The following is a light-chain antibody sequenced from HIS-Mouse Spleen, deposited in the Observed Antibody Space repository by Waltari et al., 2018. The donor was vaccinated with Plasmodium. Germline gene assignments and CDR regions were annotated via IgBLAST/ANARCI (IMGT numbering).Light chain of an antibody. V-gene: IGLV3-21*03. CDR1: NIGSKS. CDR3: QVWDSSSDHHV. CDR2: DDS. J-gene: IGLJ1*01. Sequence: SYVLTQPPSVSVAPGKTARITCGGNNIGSKSVQWYQQKPGQAPVLVVYDDSDRPSGSPERFSGSNSGNTATLTISRVEAGDEADYYCQVWDSSSDHHVFGTGTKVTVL.